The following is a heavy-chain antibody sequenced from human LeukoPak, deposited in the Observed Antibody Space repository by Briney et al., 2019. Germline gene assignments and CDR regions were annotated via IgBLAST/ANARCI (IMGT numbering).Heavy chain of an antibody. CDR2: INHSGST. V-gene: IGHV4-34*01. CDR1: GGSFSGYY. CDR3: ATQGLGRWNSYYYMDV. D-gene: IGHD3-10*01. Sequence: SETLSLTCAVYGGSFSGYYWSWIRQPPGKGLEWIGEINHSGSTNYNPSLKSRVTISVDTSKNQFSLKLSSVTAADTAVYYCATQGLGRWNSYYYMDVWGKGTTVTVSS. J-gene: IGHJ6*03.